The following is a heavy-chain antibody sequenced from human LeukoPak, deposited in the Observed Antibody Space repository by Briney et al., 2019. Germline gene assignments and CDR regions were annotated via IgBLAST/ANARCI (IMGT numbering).Heavy chain of an antibody. D-gene: IGHD5-12*01. J-gene: IGHJ4*02. Sequence: GGSLRLSCAASGFTFSSYSMNWVRQAPGKGLEWVPYISSSRSTIYYADSVKGRITISRDNAKNSLYLQMNSLRAEDTAVYYCASPGLGGYYFDYWGQGTLVTVSS. CDR3: ASPGLGGYYFDY. CDR1: GFTFSSYS. V-gene: IGHV3-48*01. CDR2: ISSSRSTI.